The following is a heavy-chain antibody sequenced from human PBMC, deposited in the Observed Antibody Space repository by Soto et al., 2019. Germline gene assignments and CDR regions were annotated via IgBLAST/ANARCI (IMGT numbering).Heavy chain of an antibody. V-gene: IGHV3-11*01. CDR3: ASPGGGITMVRGVKCWFDP. D-gene: IGHD3-10*01. Sequence: PGGSLRLSCAASGFTFSDYYRSWIRQAPGKGLEWVSYISSSGSTIYYADSVKGRFTISRDNAKNSLYLQMNSLRAEDTAVYYCASPGGGITMVRGVKCWFDPWGQGTLVTVSS. CDR2: ISSSGSTI. CDR1: GFTFSDYY. J-gene: IGHJ5*02.